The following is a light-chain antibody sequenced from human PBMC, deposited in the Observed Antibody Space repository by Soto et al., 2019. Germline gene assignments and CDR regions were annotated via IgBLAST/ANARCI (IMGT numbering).Light chain of an antibody. CDR2: DAY. Sequence: EVVLTQSPVTLSLSPGEIATLSCRASQSFRGLLAWYQQKPGQAPRLLIYDAYNRATGIPPRFSGSGSGTDFTLTISSLEPEDSAVFYCQQRHMWPITFSQGTRLEIK. CDR3: QQRHMWPIT. J-gene: IGKJ5*01. V-gene: IGKV3-11*01. CDR1: QSFRGL.